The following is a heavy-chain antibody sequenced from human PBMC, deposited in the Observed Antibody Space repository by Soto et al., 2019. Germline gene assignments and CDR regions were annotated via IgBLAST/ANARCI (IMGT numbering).Heavy chain of an antibody. CDR3: ARDMAVAAHHDAFDI. V-gene: IGHV3-66*01. D-gene: IGHD6-19*01. J-gene: IGHJ3*02. CDR1: GFTVSSNY. CDR2: IYSGGST. Sequence: GGSLRLSCAASGFTVSSNYMSWVRQAPGKGLEWVSVIYSGGSTYYADSVKGRFTISRDNSKNTLYLQMNSLRAGDTAVYYCARDMAVAAHHDAFDIWGQGTMVTVSS.